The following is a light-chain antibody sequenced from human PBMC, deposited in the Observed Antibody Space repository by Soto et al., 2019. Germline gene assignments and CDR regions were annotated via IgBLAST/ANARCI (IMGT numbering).Light chain of an antibody. V-gene: IGKV1-5*03. Sequence: DIQMTQSPSTLSASVGDRVTITCRASQSISSWLAWYQQKPGKAPKLLIYKASSLESGVPSRFSGSGSGTEFTITISSLQPFDFATFYCQQYNSHFTFGPPTKVDI. CDR1: QSISSW. CDR2: KAS. CDR3: QQYNSHFT. J-gene: IGKJ3*01.